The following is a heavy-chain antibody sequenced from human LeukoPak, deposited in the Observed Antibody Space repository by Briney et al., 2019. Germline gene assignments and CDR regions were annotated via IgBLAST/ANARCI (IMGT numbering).Heavy chain of an antibody. D-gene: IGHD1-26*01. Sequence: GGSLRLSCAASGFRFSNYAMSWVRQAPGKGLEWVSTISSSAFGTYYADSVRGRFTISRDNSKNTLYLQMNSLRAEDTAVYYCSEGDHQAGSYSSWDSWGQGTLVTVSS. J-gene: IGHJ4*02. CDR3: SEGDHQAGSYSSWDS. V-gene: IGHV3-23*01. CDR1: GFRFSNYA. CDR2: ISSSAFGT.